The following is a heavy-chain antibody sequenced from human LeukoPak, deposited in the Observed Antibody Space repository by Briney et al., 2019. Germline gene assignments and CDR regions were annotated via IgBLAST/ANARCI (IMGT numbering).Heavy chain of an antibody. J-gene: IGHJ4*02. D-gene: IGHD1-26*01. CDR2: IKHDGSEK. V-gene: IGHV3-7*03. CDR1: GFTFSSYW. Sequence: PGGSLRLSCAASGFTFSSYWMSWVRQAPGKGLEWVANIKHDGSEKYYVNSVKGRFTISRDNAKNSLYLQMNSLKTEDTAGYYCTARGPDSDSSVAYWGQGTLVTVSS. CDR3: TARGPDSDSSVAY.